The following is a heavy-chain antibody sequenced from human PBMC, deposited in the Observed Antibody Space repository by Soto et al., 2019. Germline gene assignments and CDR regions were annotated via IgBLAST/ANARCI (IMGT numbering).Heavy chain of an antibody. J-gene: IGHJ6*02. V-gene: IGHV3-23*01. CDR3: AKDGTTAGIHYYGMDV. D-gene: IGHD2-2*02. Sequence: TGGSLRLSCEVSGFTFSSYGMNWVRQGPGKGLGWVSTVGRSGGTYYADSVKGRFTISRDNSKNTLFLQMNSLRAEDTALYFCAKDGTTAGIHYYGMDVWGQGTTVTVSS. CDR2: VGRSGGT. CDR1: GFTFSSYG.